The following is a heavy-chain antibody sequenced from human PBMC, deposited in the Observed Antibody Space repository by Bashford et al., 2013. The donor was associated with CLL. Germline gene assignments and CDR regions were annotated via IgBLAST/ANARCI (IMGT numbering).Heavy chain of an antibody. CDR2: QIIVEAP. J-gene: IGHJ6*02. Sequence: SETPVPHLRCLXGPSVVYWSWIASPXEGAGVDWGNQIIVEAPTTTRPLKSRVTISVDTSKNQFSLKLSSVTAADTAVYYCARGPTVVVVVINPGEPYYYYYYGMDVWGQGTTVTVSS. CDR3: ARGPTVVVVVINPGEPYYYYYYGMDV. D-gene: IGHD3-22*01. CDR1: GPSVVY. V-gene: IGHV4-34*01.